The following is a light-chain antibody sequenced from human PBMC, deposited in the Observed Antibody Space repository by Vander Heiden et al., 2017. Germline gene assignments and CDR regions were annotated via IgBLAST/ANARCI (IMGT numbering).Light chain of an antibody. CDR3: QQLKSYPLT. V-gene: IGKV1-9*01. CDR1: QGISSY. J-gene: IGKJ4*01. CDR2: AAS. Sequence: IQLTQSPSSLSASVGDRVTLTCRASQGISSYLAWYQQKPGKAPKLLIYAASTLQSGVPSRFSGSGSGTDFTLTISSLQPEDFVTYYCQQLKSYPLTFGGGTKVEIK.